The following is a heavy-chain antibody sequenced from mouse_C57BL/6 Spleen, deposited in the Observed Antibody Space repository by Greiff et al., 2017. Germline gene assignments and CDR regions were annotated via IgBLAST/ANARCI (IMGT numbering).Heavy chain of an antibody. CDR3: ARLSYDGYVDY. Sequence: VQLQQSGAELMKPGASVKLSCKATGYTFTGYWIEWVKQRPGHGLEWIGEILPGSGSTNYHEKFKGKATFTADTSSNTAYMQLSSLTTEDSAIYYCARLSYDGYVDYWGQGTSVTVSS. J-gene: IGHJ4*01. D-gene: IGHD2-3*01. V-gene: IGHV1-9*01. CDR2: ILPGSGST. CDR1: GYTFTGYW.